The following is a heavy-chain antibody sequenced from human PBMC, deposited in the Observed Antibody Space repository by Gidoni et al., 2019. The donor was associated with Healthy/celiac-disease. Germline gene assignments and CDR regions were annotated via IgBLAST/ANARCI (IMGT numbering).Heavy chain of an antibody. D-gene: IGHD2-2*01. CDR1: GFTFSSYA. J-gene: IGHJ3*02. Sequence: EVQLVESGGGLVQPGGALRLSCAASGFTFSSYAMHWVRQAPGKGLEYVSAISSNGGSTYYANSVKGGFTISRDNSKNTLYLQMGSLRAEDMAVYYCARGYHGSAFDIWGQGTMVTVSS. CDR3: ARGYHGSAFDI. V-gene: IGHV3-64*01. CDR2: ISSNGGST.